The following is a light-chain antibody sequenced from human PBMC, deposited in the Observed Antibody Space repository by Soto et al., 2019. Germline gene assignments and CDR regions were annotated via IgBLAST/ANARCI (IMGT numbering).Light chain of an antibody. Sequence: HSALTQPASVSVSPGQSITLSFPGTSNDVVSYNLISWFQHHPHKAPQLLIYQVTKRPSVVSDRFSGSKSGNTASLTISGLQAEDVANYYCCSYAGSSNLYVLGTG. J-gene: IGLJ1*01. CDR3: CSYAGSSNLYV. CDR1: SNDVVSYNL. CDR2: QVT. V-gene: IGLV2-23*02.